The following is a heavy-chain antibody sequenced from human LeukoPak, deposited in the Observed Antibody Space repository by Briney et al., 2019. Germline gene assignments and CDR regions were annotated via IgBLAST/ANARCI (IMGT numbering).Heavy chain of an antibody. CDR2: IYYSGGT. Sequence: SETLSLTCSVSRGSLDSYYWSWIRQPPGKGLEWIGNIYYSGGTNYNPSLKSRVTLSVDTSKNQFSLELNSVTAADTAVYYCARWGGYYLLIDSWGRGSLVTVSS. J-gene: IGHJ4*02. D-gene: IGHD1-26*01. CDR3: ARWGGYYLLIDS. CDR1: RGSLDSYY. V-gene: IGHV4-59*12.